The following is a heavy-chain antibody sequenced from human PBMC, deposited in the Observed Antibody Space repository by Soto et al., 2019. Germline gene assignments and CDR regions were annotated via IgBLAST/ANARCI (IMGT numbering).Heavy chain of an antibody. J-gene: IGHJ6*03. Sequence: PGGSLRLSCAASGFTFSSYGMHWVRQAPGKGLEWVAVISYDGSNKYYADSVKGRFTISRDNSKNTLYLQMNSLRAEDTAVYYCAKDAGPYDFWSNYYYYYMDVWGKGTTVTVSS. CDR3: AKDAGPYDFWSNYYYYYMDV. CDR1: GFTFSSYG. CDR2: ISYDGSNK. V-gene: IGHV3-30*18. D-gene: IGHD3-3*01.